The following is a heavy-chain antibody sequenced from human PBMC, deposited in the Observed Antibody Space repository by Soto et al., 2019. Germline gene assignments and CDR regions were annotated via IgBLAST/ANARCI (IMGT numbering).Heavy chain of an antibody. V-gene: IGHV1-18*04. J-gene: IGHJ5*02. CDR1: GYTFTSYG. D-gene: IGHD5-18*01. Sequence: ASVKVSCKASGYTFTSYGISWVRQAPGQGLEWMGWISAYNGNTNYAQKLQGRVTITADESTSTAYMELSSLTSEDTAVYYCARGQQLWLNSRINWFDPWGQGALVTVSS. CDR3: ARGQQLWLNSRINWFDP. CDR2: ISAYNGNT.